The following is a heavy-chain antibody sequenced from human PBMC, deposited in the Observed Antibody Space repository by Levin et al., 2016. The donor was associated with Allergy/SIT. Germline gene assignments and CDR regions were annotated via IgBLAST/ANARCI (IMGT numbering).Heavy chain of an antibody. CDR1: GFTFSSYW. V-gene: IGHV3-7*05. Sequence: GESLKISCAASGFTFSSYWMGWVRQAPGKGMEWVANIKQDGSEKYYVDSVKGRFTISRDNAKNSLYLQMNSLRAEDTAVYYCARDSGSYHFDYWGQGTLVTVSS. D-gene: IGHD1-26*01. J-gene: IGHJ4*02. CDR2: IKQDGSEK. CDR3: ARDSGSYHFDY.